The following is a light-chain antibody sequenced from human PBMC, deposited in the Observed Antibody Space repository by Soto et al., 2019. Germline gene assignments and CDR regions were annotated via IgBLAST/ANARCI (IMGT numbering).Light chain of an antibody. CDR3: AAWDDSLNEGV. J-gene: IGLJ2*01. CDR1: SGSVSSSHY. CDR2: STN. V-gene: IGLV8-61*01. Sequence: QTVVTQEPSFSVSPGGTVTLTRGLNSGSVSSSHYPSWYQQTPGQAPRTLIYSTNTRSSGVPDRFSGSILGNKAALTIAGAQADDESDYYCAAWDDSLNEGVFGGGTKVTVL.